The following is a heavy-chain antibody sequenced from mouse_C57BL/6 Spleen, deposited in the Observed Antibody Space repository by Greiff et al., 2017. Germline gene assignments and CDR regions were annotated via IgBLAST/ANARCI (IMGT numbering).Heavy chain of an antibody. D-gene: IGHD1-1*01. CDR2: IDTNSGGT. Sequence: VKQRPGRGLEWIGRIDTNSGGTKNNEKFQSKATLTVDTPSSTAYMQLSRLTSEDSAVYYCAREGAFTTRYFDCWGQGTTLTVAS. CDR3: AREGAFTTRYFDC. J-gene: IGHJ2*01. V-gene: IGHV1-72*01.